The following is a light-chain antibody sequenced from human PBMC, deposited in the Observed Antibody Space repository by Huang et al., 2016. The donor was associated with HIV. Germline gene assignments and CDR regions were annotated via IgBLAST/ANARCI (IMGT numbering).Light chain of an antibody. J-gene: IGKJ1*01. V-gene: IGKV1-9*01. CDR3: QQLNSYPRT. CDR1: QGISSY. CDR2: AAS. Sequence: IQLTQSPSSLSASVGDRVTITCRASQGISSYLAWYQQKPAKAPKLLIYAASTLQSGVPSKFRGSGSGKEFTLTISSRQPEDFATYYCQQLNSYPRTFGQGTKVEIK.